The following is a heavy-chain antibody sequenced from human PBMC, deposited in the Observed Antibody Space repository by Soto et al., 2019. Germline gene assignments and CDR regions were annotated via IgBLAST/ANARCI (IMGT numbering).Heavy chain of an antibody. Sequence: GASVKVSCKASGGTFSSYAICWVRQAPGQGLEWMGGIIPIFGTANYAQKCQGRVTITADESTSRAYMELSSLRSEDTAVYYCARHSGIFLNYNYCYDMDVWCQGTTVTVCS. J-gene: IGHJ6*02. V-gene: IGHV1-69*13. D-gene: IGHD1-26*01. CDR1: GGTFSSYA. CDR3: ARHSGIFLNYNYCYDMDV. CDR2: IIPIFGTA.